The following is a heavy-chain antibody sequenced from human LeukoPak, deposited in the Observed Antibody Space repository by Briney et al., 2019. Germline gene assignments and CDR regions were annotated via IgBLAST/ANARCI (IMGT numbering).Heavy chain of an antibody. J-gene: IGHJ4*02. V-gene: IGHV3-23*01. CDR2: ISGSGGST. D-gene: IGHD3-10*01. CDR1: GFTFSSYA. CDR3: AKALITMVRGVNSCFDY. Sequence: GGSLRLSCAASGFTFSSYAMSWVRQAPGKGLEWVSAISGSGGSTYYADSVKGRFTISRDNSKNTLYLQMNSLRAEDTAVYYCAKALITMVRGVNSCFDYWGQGTLVTVSS.